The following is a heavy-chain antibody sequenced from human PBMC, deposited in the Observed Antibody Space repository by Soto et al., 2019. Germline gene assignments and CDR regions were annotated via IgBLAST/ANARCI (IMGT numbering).Heavy chain of an antibody. D-gene: IGHD1-26*01. J-gene: IGHJ4*02. CDR3: ATRGIVGPIY. CDR2: GYHNGNT. V-gene: IGHV4-4*02. CDR1: DGSINNGDW. Sequence: QVQLQESGTGLVEPSGTLSLTCNVYDGSINNGDWCSWVRQPPGKGLEWIGEGYHNGNTNYNASLKSRVTVSVDKSRTQFSLRLTSVTPADTAVYYCATRGIVGPIYWGQGTLVTVSS.